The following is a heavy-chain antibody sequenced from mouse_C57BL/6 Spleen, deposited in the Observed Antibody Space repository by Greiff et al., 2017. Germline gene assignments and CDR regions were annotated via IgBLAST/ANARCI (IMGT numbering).Heavy chain of an antibody. J-gene: IGHJ2*01. CDR2: IDPSDSYT. D-gene: IGHD3-2*02. CDR1: GYTFTSYW. Sequence: QVQLQQPGAELVMPGASVKLSCKASGYTFTSYWMHWVKQRPGQGLEWIGEIDPSDSYTNYNQKFKGKSTLTVDNSSSTAYMQLSSLTSEDSAVYYCARWGQLRHFDYWGQGTTLTVSS. CDR3: ARWGQLRHFDY. V-gene: IGHV1-69*01.